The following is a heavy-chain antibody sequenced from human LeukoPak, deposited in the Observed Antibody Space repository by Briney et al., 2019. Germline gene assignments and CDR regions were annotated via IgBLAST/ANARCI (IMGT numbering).Heavy chain of an antibody. CDR1: GFTFSSYG. J-gene: IGHJ4*02. CDR2: ISSNGGST. D-gene: IGHD2-15*01. V-gene: IGHV3-64*01. Sequence: PGGSLRLSCAGSGFTFSSYGVHWVRQAPGKGLEYVSGISSNGGSTNYANSVKGRFTINRDNSKNMLYLQMGSLRPEDMAMYYCASAPRSDISLAALDYWGQGTLVTVSS. CDR3: ASAPRSDISLAALDY.